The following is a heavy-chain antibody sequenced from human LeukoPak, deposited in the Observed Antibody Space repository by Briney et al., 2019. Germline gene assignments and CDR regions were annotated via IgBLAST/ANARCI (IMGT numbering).Heavy chain of an antibody. CDR3: ARDAGWGYYDL. D-gene: IGHD1-26*01. J-gene: IGHJ4*02. CDR2: IDKHGNGK. CDR1: GFTFSISW. V-gene: IGHV3-7*01. Sequence: GGSLRLSCVAAGFTFSISWVTWVRQAPGKGLEWVANIDKHGNGKYYVDSVKGRLAISRDYATNSVFLQMNSLRAEDTSVYYCARDAGWGYYDLWGQGTPVTVSS.